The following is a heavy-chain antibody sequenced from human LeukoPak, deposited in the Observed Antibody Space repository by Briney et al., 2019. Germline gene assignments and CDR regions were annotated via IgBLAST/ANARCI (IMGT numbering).Heavy chain of an antibody. D-gene: IGHD6-13*01. J-gene: IGHJ4*02. Sequence: PGWSLRLWCAASGCTFSSDWGHWVRQAPGKGLGWVSRINSDGRSISYADSVKGRFTISRDNAKNTLYLQMNSLRAEDTAVYSCASGYAAAGSGPYWGQGTLVTVSS. CDR1: GCTFSSDW. CDR3: ASGYAAAGSGPY. V-gene: IGHV3-74*01. CDR2: INSDGRSI.